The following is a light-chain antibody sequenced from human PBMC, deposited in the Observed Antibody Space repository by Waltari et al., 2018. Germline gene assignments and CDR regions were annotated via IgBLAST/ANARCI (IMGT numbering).Light chain of an antibody. CDR2: DVT. Sequence: QSALTQPRSVSGSPGPSVTISCTGTSSDVGGYNFVSWHQQHPGKAPKLVVYDVTQRPSGVPDRFSGSKSGNTASLTISGLQAEDEADYYCCSYAGTYIPYVFGTGTQLTVL. V-gene: IGLV2-11*01. CDR3: CSYAGTYIPYV. J-gene: IGLJ1*01. CDR1: SSDVGGYNF.